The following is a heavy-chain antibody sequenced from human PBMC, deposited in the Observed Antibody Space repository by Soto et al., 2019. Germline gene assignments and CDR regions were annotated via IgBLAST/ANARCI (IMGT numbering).Heavy chain of an antibody. Sequence: QVQLQESGPGLVKPSQTLSLTCTVSGGSISTGGNYWSWIRQHPGKGLEWIGYIYYSGSTYYNPSLKSRVXXSXAXXKNQFSLKLTAVTAADTAVYYCARDSTVTTTVLDVWGQGTTVTVSS. CDR2: IYYSGST. J-gene: IGHJ6*02. CDR3: ARDSTVTTTVLDV. CDR1: GGSISTGGNY. D-gene: IGHD4-17*01. V-gene: IGHV4-31*03.